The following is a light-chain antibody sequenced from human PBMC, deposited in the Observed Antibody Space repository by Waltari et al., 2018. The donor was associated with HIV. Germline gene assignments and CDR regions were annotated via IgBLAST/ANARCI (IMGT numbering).Light chain of an antibody. V-gene: IGLV1-40*01. CDR1: NSTIRAAYD. CDR2: GNN. CDR3: QSYDSSLSGSV. J-gene: IGLJ2*01. Sequence: QSVLTQPPSVSGAPGQRVTISCTGSNSTIRAAYDVPGFQQLPGTAPKLVNYGNNNRPSGVPDRFSGSKSGTSASLAISGLQAEDEADYYCQSYDSSLSGSVFGGGTKLTVL.